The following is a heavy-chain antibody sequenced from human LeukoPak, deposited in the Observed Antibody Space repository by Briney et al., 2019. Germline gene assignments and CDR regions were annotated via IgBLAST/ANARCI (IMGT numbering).Heavy chain of an antibody. CDR3: ARAPESDGGYYYMDV. D-gene: IGHD3-16*01. J-gene: IGHJ6*03. V-gene: IGHV4-34*01. Sequence: SETLSLTCSVSGDSISSYYWSWIRQPPGKGLEWIGEINHSGSTNYNPSLKSRVTISVDTSKNQFSLKLSSVTAADTAVYYCARAPESDGGYYYMDVWGKGTTVTVSS. CDR2: INHSGST. CDR1: GDSISSYY.